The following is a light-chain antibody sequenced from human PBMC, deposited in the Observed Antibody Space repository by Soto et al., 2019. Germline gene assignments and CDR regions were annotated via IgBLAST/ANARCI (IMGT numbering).Light chain of an antibody. J-gene: IGKJ5*01. CDR1: QGISNS. V-gene: IGKV1-16*02. Sequence: DLQMTQSPSSLSASVGDRVTITCRASQGISNSLAWFQQKPRKAPKSLIYVASSLQSGVPSKFSDSESGTDFTLTISSLQPEDFATFYCQQYNSYLTFGQGTRLEIK. CDR3: QQYNSYLT. CDR2: VAS.